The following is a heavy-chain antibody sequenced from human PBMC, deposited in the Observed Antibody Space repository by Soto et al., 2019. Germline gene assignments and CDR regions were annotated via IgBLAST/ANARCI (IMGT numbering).Heavy chain of an antibody. D-gene: IGHD3-10*01. CDR2: IIPILGIA. CDR1: GGTFSSYT. Sequence: QVQLVQSGAEVKKPGSSVKVSCKASGGTFSSYTISWVRQAPGQGLEWMGRIIPILGIANYAQKFQGRVTSIXDKATSTAYMELSSLRSEDTAVYYCARGVRGVIIYWGQGTLVTVSS. V-gene: IGHV1-69*02. J-gene: IGHJ4*02. CDR3: ARGVRGVIIY.